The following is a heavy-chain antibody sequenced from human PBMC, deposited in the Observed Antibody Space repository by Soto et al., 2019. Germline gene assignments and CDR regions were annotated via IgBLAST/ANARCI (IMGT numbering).Heavy chain of an antibody. V-gene: IGHV4-30-2*01. Sequence: PSETLSLTCAVSGGSISSGGYSWSWIRQPPGKGLEWIGYIYHSGSTYYNPSLKSRVTISVDRSKNQFSLKLSSVTAADTAVYYCAVISYSAAEQYYYYYMDVWGKGTTVTVSS. CDR2: IYHSGST. CDR1: GGSISSGGYS. D-gene: IGHD3-16*02. CDR3: AVISYSAAEQYYYYYMDV. J-gene: IGHJ6*03.